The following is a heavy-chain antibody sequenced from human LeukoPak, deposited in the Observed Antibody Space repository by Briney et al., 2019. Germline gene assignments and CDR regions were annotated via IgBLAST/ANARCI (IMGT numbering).Heavy chain of an antibody. D-gene: IGHD3-3*01. CDR2: IYTSGRT. Sequence: SETLSLTCTVSGGFMRSYYGRGLRRPAGKGRVGIGRIYTSGRTNYNTSLKSRVTMSVDTSNNHFSLKLSSVTAADTAVYYCARDLTIFGVVIESQWDYYYGMDVWGQGTTVTVSS. CDR1: GGFMRSYY. V-gene: IGHV4-4*07. J-gene: IGHJ6*02. CDR3: ARDLTIFGVVIESQWDYYYGMDV.